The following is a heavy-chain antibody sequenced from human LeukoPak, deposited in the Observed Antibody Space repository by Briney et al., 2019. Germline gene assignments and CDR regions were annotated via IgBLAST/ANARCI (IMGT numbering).Heavy chain of an antibody. D-gene: IGHD6-6*01. Sequence: GASVKVSCKASGYTFTSYDISWVRQAPGRGLEWMGWFITYNDNTHYAQKLQGRVTMTTDTSTSTVYMELKSLRSDDTAVYYCARIQSRIIAARPGNPAFDYWGRGTLVTVSS. CDR2: FITYNDNT. V-gene: IGHV1-18*01. CDR3: ARIQSRIIAARPGNPAFDY. CDR1: GYTFTSYD. J-gene: IGHJ4*02.